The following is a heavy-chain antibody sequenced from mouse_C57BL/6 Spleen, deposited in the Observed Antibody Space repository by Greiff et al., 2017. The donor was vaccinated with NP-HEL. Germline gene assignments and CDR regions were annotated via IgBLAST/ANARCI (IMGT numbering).Heavy chain of an antibody. D-gene: IGHD1-1*01. CDR1: GYTFTDYY. CDR3: ARRGTTVVAFDY. CDR2: INPNNGGT. J-gene: IGHJ2*01. Sequence: VQLQQSGPELVKPGASVEISCKASGYTFTDYYMNWVKQSHGKSLEWIGDINPNNGGTSYNQKFKGKATLTVDKSSSTAYMELRSLTSEDSAVYYCARRGTTVVAFDYWGQGTTLTVSS. V-gene: IGHV1-26*01.